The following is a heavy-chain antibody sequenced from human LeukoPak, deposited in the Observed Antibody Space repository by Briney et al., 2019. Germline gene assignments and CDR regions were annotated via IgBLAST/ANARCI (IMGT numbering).Heavy chain of an antibody. CDR1: GYTFTSYD. J-gene: IGHJ4*02. CDR3: GTLLSNGPFDY. V-gene: IGHV1-2*02. CDR2: MNPNSGAT. Sequence: ASVKVSCKASGYTFTSYDINWVRQATGQGLEWMGWMNPNSGATKYAQKFQGRVTMTRDTSINTAYMELSRLTSDDTAVYYCGTLLSNGPFDYWGQGTLVTVSS.